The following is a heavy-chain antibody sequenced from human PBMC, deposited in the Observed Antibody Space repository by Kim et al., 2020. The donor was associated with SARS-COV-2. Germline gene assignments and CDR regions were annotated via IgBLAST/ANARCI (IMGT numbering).Heavy chain of an antibody. J-gene: IGHJ4*02. Sequence: ASVKVSCKASGYIFSNYGISWVRQAPGQGLEWMGWVSAVNGYTTYAQKFQGRVTMTADISTTTAYMDLRSLRSDDTAVYYCSKGGHDVVRGAFDYWGQGTLVSVSS. CDR2: VSAVNGYT. CDR1: GYIFSNYG. D-gene: IGHD3-9*01. CDR3: SKGGHDVVRGAFDY. V-gene: IGHV1-18*01.